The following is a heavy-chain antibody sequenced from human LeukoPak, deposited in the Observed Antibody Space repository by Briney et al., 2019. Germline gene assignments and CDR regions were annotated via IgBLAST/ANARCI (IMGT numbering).Heavy chain of an antibody. D-gene: IGHD3-3*01. Sequence: GGSLRLSCAASGFTFSDYYMSWIRQAPGKGLEWVSYISSSSSYIYYADSVEGRFTISRDNAKNSLYLQMNSLRAEDTAVYYCASYDFWSGYPDYWGQGTLVTVSS. J-gene: IGHJ4*02. CDR2: ISSSSSYI. CDR1: GFTFSDYY. V-gene: IGHV3-11*04. CDR3: ASYDFWSGYPDY.